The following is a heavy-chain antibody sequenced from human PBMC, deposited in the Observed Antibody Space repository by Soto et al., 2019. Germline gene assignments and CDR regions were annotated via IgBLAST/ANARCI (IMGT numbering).Heavy chain of an antibody. CDR2: ISYDGTIT. CDR3: AHRSRGYAYYFDQ. V-gene: IGHV3-64*02. J-gene: IGHJ4*02. CDR1: GFTFSIYA. Sequence: PGGSLRLSCAASGFTFSIYAMHWVRQAPGKGLEYVSAISYDGTITYYADSVKGRFTISRDDSRNTVYLQMTNMDPVDTATYYCAHRSRGYAYYFDQWGQGTLVTVSS. D-gene: IGHD5-12*01.